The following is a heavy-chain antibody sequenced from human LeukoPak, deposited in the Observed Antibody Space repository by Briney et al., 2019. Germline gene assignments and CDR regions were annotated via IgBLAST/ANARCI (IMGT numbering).Heavy chain of an antibody. CDR3: ARRSDDYDSSAYYH. CDR1: GYTFTGYY. D-gene: IGHD3-22*01. Sequence: ASVKVSCKAFGYTFTGYYMHWVRQAPGQGLEWMGWINPNSGGTNYAQKFQGRVTMTRDTSISTAYMELSSLRSEDTAVYYCARRSDDYDSSAYYHWGQGTLVTVSS. J-gene: IGHJ4*02. V-gene: IGHV1-2*02. CDR2: INPNSGGT.